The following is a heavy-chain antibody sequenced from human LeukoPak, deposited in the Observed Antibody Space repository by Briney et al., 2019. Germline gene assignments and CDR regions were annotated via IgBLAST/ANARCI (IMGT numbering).Heavy chain of an antibody. D-gene: IGHD3-10*01. Sequence: GGSLRLSCAASGFTFSSYGMHWVRQAPGKGLEWVAVISYDGSNKYYADSVKGRFTISRDNSKNTLYLQMNSLRAEDTAVYYCAKFQYYYGSGTFYGMDVWGQGTTVTVSS. J-gene: IGHJ6*02. CDR3: AKFQYYYGSGTFYGMDV. CDR2: ISYDGSNK. CDR1: GFTFSSYG. V-gene: IGHV3-30*18.